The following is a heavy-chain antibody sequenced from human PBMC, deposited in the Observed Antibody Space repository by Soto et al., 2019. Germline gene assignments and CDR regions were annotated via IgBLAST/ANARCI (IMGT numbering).Heavy chain of an antibody. Sequence: GASVKVSCKASGGTFSSYGISWVLQAPGQGLEWMGGIIPIFGTANYAQKFQGRVTITADKSTSTAYMELSSLRSEDTAVYYCARDRYYGSGSYYNGPFDYWGQGTLVTVSS. J-gene: IGHJ4*02. CDR3: ARDRYYGSGSYYNGPFDY. V-gene: IGHV1-69*06. CDR1: GGTFSSYG. D-gene: IGHD3-10*01. CDR2: IIPIFGTA.